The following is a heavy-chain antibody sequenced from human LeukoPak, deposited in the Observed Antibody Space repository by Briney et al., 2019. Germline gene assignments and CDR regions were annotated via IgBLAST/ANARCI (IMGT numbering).Heavy chain of an antibody. CDR1: GGSFSGYF. CDR3: ARREDGYKNPFDY. Sequence: PSETLSLTCAVFGGSFSGYFWGWIRQPPGRGLEWIGEINHSGSTNYNPSLKSRVTMSVDTSKNQFSLRLNSVTAADTSVYYCARREDGYKNPFDYGGQGTLVTVSS. CDR2: INHSGST. D-gene: IGHD5-24*01. V-gene: IGHV4-34*01. J-gene: IGHJ4*02.